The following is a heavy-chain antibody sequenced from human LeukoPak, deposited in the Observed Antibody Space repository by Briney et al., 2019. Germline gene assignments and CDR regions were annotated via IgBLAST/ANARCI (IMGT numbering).Heavy chain of an antibody. D-gene: IGHD6-19*01. CDR3: ARTYSSGWVPGDFDL. J-gene: IGHJ2*01. CDR1: GGSFSGYY. CDR2: INHSGST. Sequence: SETLSLTCAVYGGSFSGYYWSWIRQPPGKGLEWIGEINHSGSTNYNPSLKSRVTISVDTSKNQFSLKLSSVTAADTAIYYCARTYSSGWVPGDFDLWGRGTLVTVSS. V-gene: IGHV4-34*01.